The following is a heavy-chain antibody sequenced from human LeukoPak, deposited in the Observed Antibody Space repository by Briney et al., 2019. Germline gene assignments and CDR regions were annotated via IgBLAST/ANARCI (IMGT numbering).Heavy chain of an antibody. CDR1: GGSISSYY. CDR2: IYYSGST. V-gene: IGHV4-59*08. CDR3: AIYQDYSDAFDI. J-gene: IGHJ3*02. Sequence: PSETLSLTCTVSGGSISSYYWSWIRQPPGKGLEWIGYIYYSGSTNYNPSLKSRVTISVDTSKNQFSLKLSSVTAAGTAVYYCAIYQDYSDAFDIWGQGTMVTVSS. D-gene: IGHD2-15*01.